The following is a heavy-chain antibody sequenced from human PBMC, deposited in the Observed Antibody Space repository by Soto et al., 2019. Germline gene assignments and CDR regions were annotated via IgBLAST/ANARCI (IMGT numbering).Heavy chain of an antibody. D-gene: IGHD3-22*01. J-gene: IGHJ6*02. Sequence: GGSLRPSCAASGFTFSSYAMSWVRQAPGKGLEWVSAISGSGGSTYYADSVKGRFTISRDNSKNTLYLQMNSLRAEDTAVYYCAKVRVGHYELDVWGQGTTVTSP. V-gene: IGHV3-23*01. CDR3: AKVRVGHYELDV. CDR2: ISGSGGST. CDR1: GFTFSSYA.